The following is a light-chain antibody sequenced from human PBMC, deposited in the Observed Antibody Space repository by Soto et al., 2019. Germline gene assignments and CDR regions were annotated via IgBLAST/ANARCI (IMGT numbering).Light chain of an antibody. CDR2: GNR. CDR1: SSNIGAGYD. CDR3: QSYDRSGSHVV. Sequence: QSVLTQPPSVSGAPGQRVTISCTGSSSNIGAGYDVHWYQQLPGTAPKLLIYGNRNPPSGVPDRFSGSKSDTSASLAITGLQAEDEADYYCQSYDRSGSHVVFGGGTKLTVL. V-gene: IGLV1-40*01. J-gene: IGLJ2*01.